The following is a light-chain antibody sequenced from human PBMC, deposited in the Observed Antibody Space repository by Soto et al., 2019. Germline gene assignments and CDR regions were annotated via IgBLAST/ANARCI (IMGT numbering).Light chain of an antibody. CDR2: GAS. CDR3: QQYGSSPLT. J-gene: IGKJ4*01. Sequence: TQSPSTLSASVGDRATLSCRASQSVSSSFLAWYQQKPGQAPRLLIYGASSRATGIPDRFSGSGSGTDFTLTISRLEPEDVAVYYCQQYGSSPLTFGGGTKVEIK. CDR1: QSVSSSF. V-gene: IGKV3-20*01.